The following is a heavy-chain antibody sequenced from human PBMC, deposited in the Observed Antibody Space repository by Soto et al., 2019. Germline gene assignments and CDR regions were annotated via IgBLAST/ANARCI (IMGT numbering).Heavy chain of an antibody. CDR2: IYPGDSDT. D-gene: IGHD1-7*01. CDR1: GYSFTSYW. Sequence: GESLKISCKGSGYSFTSYWIGWVRQMPGKGLEWMGIIYPGDSDTRYSPSFQGQDTISADKSFSTAYLQWSSLRASDTATYYCARRGNWNYYFDSWGRGTLVTVSS. CDR3: ARRGNWNYYFDS. V-gene: IGHV5-51*01. J-gene: IGHJ4*02.